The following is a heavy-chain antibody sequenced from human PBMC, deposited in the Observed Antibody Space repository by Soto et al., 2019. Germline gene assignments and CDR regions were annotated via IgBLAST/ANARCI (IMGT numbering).Heavy chain of an antibody. V-gene: IGHV1-8*01. Sequence: ASVKVSCKASGYTFTSYDINWVRQATGQGLEWMGWMNPNSGNTGYAQKFQGRVTMTRNTSISTAYMELSSLRSEDTAVYYCARGRGYCSSTSCYYMDVWGKGTTVTVSS. D-gene: IGHD2-2*01. CDR1: GYTFTSYD. CDR2: MNPNSGNT. CDR3: ARGRGYCSSTSCYYMDV. J-gene: IGHJ6*03.